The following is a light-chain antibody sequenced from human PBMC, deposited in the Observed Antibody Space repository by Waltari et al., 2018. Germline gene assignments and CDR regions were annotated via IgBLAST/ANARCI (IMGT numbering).Light chain of an antibody. V-gene: IGLV2-11*01. Sequence: QSALTQPRSVSGSPGQSVTISCTGPSSDVGGYNYVSWYQQHPGKAPKFMIYDVTKRPSGVPDRFSGSKSGNTASLTISGLQAEDEADYYCCSYAGSYTWVFGGGTKLTVL. J-gene: IGLJ2*01. CDR3: CSYAGSYTWV. CDR2: DVT. CDR1: SSDVGGYNY.